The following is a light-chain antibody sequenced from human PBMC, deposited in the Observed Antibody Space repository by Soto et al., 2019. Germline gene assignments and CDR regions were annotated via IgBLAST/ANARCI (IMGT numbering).Light chain of an antibody. V-gene: IGKV3-11*01. J-gene: IGKJ1*01. CDR2: DPS. Sequence: XTQSPATLSLSPGERATLSCRASRMVISYLALYQQKRVXAPRLLIYDPSNTATGIPARLSGRGSGPAFTLTISSLEPEDFEVYYCQQGSNWPGWTLGQGTKVDI. CDR3: QQGSNWPGWT. CDR1: RMVISY.